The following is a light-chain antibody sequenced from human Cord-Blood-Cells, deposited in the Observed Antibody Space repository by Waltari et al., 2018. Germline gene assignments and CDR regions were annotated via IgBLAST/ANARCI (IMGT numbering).Light chain of an antibody. Sequence: QSALTQPASVSGSPGQSITISCTGTSSDVVGYNYVSWYQQHPGKAPKLMIYDVSNRPSGVSNRFSGSKSGNTASLTISGLQAEDEADYYCSSYTSSSPWVFGGGTKLTVL. V-gene: IGLV2-14*03. J-gene: IGLJ3*02. CDR2: DVS. CDR3: SSYTSSSPWV. CDR1: SSDVVGYNY.